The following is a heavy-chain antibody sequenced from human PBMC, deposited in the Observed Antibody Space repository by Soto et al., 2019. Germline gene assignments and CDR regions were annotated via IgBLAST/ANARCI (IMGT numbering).Heavy chain of an antibody. V-gene: IGHV4-59*08. D-gene: IGHD3-10*01. CDR1: GGSISSYY. J-gene: IGHJ4*01. CDR2: IYYSGST. Sequence: SETLSLTCTVSGGSISSYYWSWIRQPPGKGLEWIGYIYYSGSTNYNPSLKSRVTISVDTSKNQFSLKLSSVTAADTAVYYCARRLVRGVIDYWGHGTLVTVSS. CDR3: ARRLVRGVIDY.